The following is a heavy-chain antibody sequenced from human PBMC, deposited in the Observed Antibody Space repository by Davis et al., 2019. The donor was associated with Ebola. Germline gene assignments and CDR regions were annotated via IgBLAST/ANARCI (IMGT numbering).Heavy chain of an antibody. CDR3: AKGRQWLDHNWFDP. CDR1: GFTFSSYW. CDR2: INSDGSST. V-gene: IGHV3-74*01. J-gene: IGHJ5*02. Sequence: GESLKISCAASGFTFSSYWMHWVRQAPGKGLVWVSRINSDGSSTSYADSVKGRFTISRDNAKNTLYLQMNSLRAEDTAVYYCAKGRQWLDHNWFDPWGQGTLVTVSS. D-gene: IGHD6-19*01.